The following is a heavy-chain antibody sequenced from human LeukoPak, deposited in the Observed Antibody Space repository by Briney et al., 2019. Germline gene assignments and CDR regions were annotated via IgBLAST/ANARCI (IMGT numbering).Heavy chain of an antibody. D-gene: IGHD3-10*01. CDR2: ISSSSSTV. J-gene: IGHJ4*02. Sequence: QSGGSLTLSCAASGFTFSSYSMNWVRQAPGKGLQWVSYISSSSSTVYYADSVKGRFTIFRDNAKNSLYLQMNSLRDEDTAVYYCARDPSVIGSGSYYYWGQGTLVTVSS. V-gene: IGHV3-48*02. CDR3: ARDPSVIGSGSYYY. CDR1: GFTFSSYS.